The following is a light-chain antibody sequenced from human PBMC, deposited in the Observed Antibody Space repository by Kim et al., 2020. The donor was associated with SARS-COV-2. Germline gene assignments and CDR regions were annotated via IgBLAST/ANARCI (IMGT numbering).Light chain of an antibody. CDR3: QSFDSSLSRFYV. CDR2: AST. Sequence: QSVLTQPPSVSGAPGQRVSISCTGSRSNIGEGYDAHWYQQFPGRAPKLLIYASTHRPSGVPDRFSGSKSSTSASLVITGLQPEDEADYYCQSFDSSLSRFYVFGTGTKVTVL. CDR1: RSNIGEGYD. V-gene: IGLV1-40*01. J-gene: IGLJ1*01.